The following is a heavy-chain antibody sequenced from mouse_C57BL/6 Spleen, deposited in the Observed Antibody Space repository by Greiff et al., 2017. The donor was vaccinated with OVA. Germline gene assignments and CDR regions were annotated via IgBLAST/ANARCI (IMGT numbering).Heavy chain of an antibody. V-gene: IGHV5-16*01. CDR3: ARGSDDYDGYYFDY. Sequence: EVMLVESEGGLVQPGSSMKLSCTASGFTFSDYYMAWVRQVPEKGLEWVANINYDGSSTYYLDSLKSRFIISRDTAKNILYLQMSSLKSEDTATYYCARGSDDYDGYYFDYWGQCTTLTVSS. CDR1: GFTFSDYY. CDR2: INYDGSST. J-gene: IGHJ2*01. D-gene: IGHD2-4*01.